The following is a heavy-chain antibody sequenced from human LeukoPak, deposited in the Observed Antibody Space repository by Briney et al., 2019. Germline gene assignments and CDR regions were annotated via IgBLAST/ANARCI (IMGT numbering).Heavy chain of an antibody. Sequence: PGGSLRLSCKVSGFTFDDYAMHWVRQVPGKGLEWVSGITWNRDNIGYGDSVEGRFTVSKDNVKNVLYLQMKSLRPEDTALYYCAKDLSSAITSALVLDVWGQGTTVIVSS. D-gene: IGHD3-22*01. CDR3: AKDLSSAITSALVLDV. CDR1: GFTFDDYA. CDR2: ITWNRDNI. V-gene: IGHV3-9*01. J-gene: IGHJ6*02.